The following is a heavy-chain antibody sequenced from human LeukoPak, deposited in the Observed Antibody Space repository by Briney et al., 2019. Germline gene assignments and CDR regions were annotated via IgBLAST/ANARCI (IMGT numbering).Heavy chain of an antibody. CDR1: GYSISSGYY. Sequence: PSETLSLTCAVSGYSISSGYYWGGIRQPPGKGLEWIGSIYHSGSTYYNPSLKSRVTISVDTSKNQFSLKLSSVTAADTAVYYCARMGSHAFDIWGQGTMVTVSS. V-gene: IGHV4-38-2*01. D-gene: IGHD1-26*01. J-gene: IGHJ3*02. CDR2: IYHSGST. CDR3: ARMGSHAFDI.